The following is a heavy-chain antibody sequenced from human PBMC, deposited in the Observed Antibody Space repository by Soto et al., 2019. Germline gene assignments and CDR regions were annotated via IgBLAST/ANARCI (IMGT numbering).Heavy chain of an antibody. CDR1: GFTFSSYW. CDR2: IKQDGSEK. Sequence: GGSLRLSCAASGFTFSSYWMSWVRQAPGKGLEWVANIKQDGSEKYYVDSVKGRFTISRDNAKNSLYLQMNSLRAEDTAVYYCARVSHPYNWNDLYGYWGQGTLVTVSS. J-gene: IGHJ4*02. D-gene: IGHD1-1*01. CDR3: ARVSHPYNWNDLYGY. V-gene: IGHV3-7*01.